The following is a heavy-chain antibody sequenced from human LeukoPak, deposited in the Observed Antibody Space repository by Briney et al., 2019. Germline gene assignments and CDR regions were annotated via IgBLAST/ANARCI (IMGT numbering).Heavy chain of an antibody. CDR3: AKSRRRYCSGGSCSNWFDP. D-gene: IGHD2-15*01. J-gene: IGHJ5*02. CDR1: GFTFSSYA. V-gene: IGHV3-23*01. Sequence: GGSLRLYCAASGFTFSSYAMSWVPQAPGKGLEGVSAISCSGRSTYHADSVKGRFTIPRANSKNTLYLQMNRLRAGDKAVYYCAKSRRRYCSGGSCSNWFDPWGQGTLVTVSS. CDR2: ISCSGRST.